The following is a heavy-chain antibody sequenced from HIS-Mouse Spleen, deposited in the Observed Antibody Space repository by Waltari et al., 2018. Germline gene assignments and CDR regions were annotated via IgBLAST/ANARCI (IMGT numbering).Heavy chain of an antibody. CDR1: CGSISSSSYY. D-gene: IGHD6-13*01. Sequence: QLQLQESGPGLVKPSETLSLTCTVSCGSISSSSYYWGWIRQPPGKGLVWIGSIYYSGSTYYNPSLKSRVTISVDTSKNQFSLKLSSVTAADTAVYYCAREIPYSSSWYDWYFDLWGRGTLVTVSS. J-gene: IGHJ2*01. CDR3: AREIPYSSSWYDWYFDL. CDR2: IYYSGST. V-gene: IGHV4-39*07.